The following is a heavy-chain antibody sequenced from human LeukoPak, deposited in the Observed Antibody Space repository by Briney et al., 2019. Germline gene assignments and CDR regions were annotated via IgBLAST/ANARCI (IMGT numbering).Heavy chain of an antibody. D-gene: IGHD2-15*01. J-gene: IGHJ5*01. Sequence: SETLSLTCTVSGGSISSYYWSWIRQPPGKGLEWIGYIYDSGSTNYNPSLKSRVTISVDTSNNQFSLKLTSVTAADTAVYYCARGYCSGSSCYSRTFGSWGQGTLVTVSS. CDR3: ARGYCSGSSCYSRTFGS. CDR2: IYDSGST. CDR1: GGSISSYY. V-gene: IGHV4-59*01.